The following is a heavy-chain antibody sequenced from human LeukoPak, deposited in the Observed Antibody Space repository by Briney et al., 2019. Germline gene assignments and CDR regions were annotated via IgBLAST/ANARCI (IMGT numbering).Heavy chain of an antibody. CDR2: IIPIFGTA. CDR1: GGTFSSYA. CDR3: ASPQYYYDSSGYFH. V-gene: IGHV1-69*13. Sequence: SVKVSCKASGGTFSSYAISWVRQAPGQGLEWMGGIIPIFGTANYAQKFQGRVTITADESTSTAYMELSSLRSEDTAVYYCASPQYYYDSSGYFHWGQGTLVTVSS. D-gene: IGHD3-22*01. J-gene: IGHJ4*02.